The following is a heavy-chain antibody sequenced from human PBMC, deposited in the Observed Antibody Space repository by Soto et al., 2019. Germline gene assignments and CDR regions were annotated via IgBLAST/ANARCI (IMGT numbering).Heavy chain of an antibody. CDR2: IKQDGSEK. CDR3: ARDLFRGPLMTTVGYYMDV. D-gene: IGHD4-17*01. Sequence: GGSLRLSCAASGFTFSSYWMSWVRQAPGKGLEWVANIKQDGSEKYYVDSVKGRFTISRDNAKNSLYLQMNSLRAEDTAVYYCARDLFRGPLMTTVGYYMDVWGKGTTVTVSS. V-gene: IGHV3-7*01. CDR1: GFTFSSYW. J-gene: IGHJ6*03.